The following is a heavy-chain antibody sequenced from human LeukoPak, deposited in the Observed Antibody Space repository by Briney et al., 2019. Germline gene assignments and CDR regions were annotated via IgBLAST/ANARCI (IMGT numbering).Heavy chain of an antibody. CDR1: GGSISSYY. CDR2: IYYSGST. D-gene: IGHD5-18*01. J-gene: IGHJ4*02. Sequence: SETLSLTCTVSGGSISSYYWSWIRQPPGKGLEWIGYIYYSGSTNYNPSLKSRVTISVDTSKNQFSLKLSSVTAADTAVYYCARVDTAMVVDYWGQGTLVTVSS. CDR3: ARVDTAMVVDY. V-gene: IGHV4-59*01.